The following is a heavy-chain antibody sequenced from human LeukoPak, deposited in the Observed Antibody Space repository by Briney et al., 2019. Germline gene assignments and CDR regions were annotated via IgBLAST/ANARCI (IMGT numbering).Heavy chain of an antibody. CDR1: GGSISSGGYY. CDR2: IYYSGST. J-gene: IGHJ5*02. Sequence: PSETLSLTCTVSGGSISSGGYYWSWIRQHPGKGLEWIGYIYYSGSTYYNPSLKSRVTISVDTSKNQFSLKLSSVTAADTAVYYCARGAQYYYDSSGYYWFDPWGQGTLVTVSS. D-gene: IGHD3-22*01. CDR3: ARGAQYYYDSSGYYWFDP. V-gene: IGHV4-31*03.